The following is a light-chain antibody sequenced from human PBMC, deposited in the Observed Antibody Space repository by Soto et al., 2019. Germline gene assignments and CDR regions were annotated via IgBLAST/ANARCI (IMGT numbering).Light chain of an antibody. CDR1: SSNIGGNT. V-gene: IGLV1-44*01. Sequence: QSVLTQPASAAGTPGQRVTISCSGRSSNIGGNTVRWYQHLPGPAPRLLIYNNIQRPSGVPDRFSGSKSGTSAPLAISGLQSEDESDYYWAVWDDSLDGHPVFGGCTQRTVL. J-gene: IGLJ7*01. CDR3: AVWDDSLDGHPV. CDR2: NNI.